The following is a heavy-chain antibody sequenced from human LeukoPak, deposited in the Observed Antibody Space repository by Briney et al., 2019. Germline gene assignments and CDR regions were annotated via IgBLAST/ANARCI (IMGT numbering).Heavy chain of an antibody. CDR1: GFTFSSYA. Sequence: GGSLRLSCAASGFTFSSYAMHWVRQAPGKGLEWVAVISYDGSNKYYADSVKGRFTISRDNSKNTLYLQMNSLRAEDTAVYYCAKDQGYSTPRRGHWFDPWGQGTLVTVSS. D-gene: IGHD6-13*01. CDR3: AKDQGYSTPRRGHWFDP. J-gene: IGHJ5*02. V-gene: IGHV3-30-3*01. CDR2: ISYDGSNK.